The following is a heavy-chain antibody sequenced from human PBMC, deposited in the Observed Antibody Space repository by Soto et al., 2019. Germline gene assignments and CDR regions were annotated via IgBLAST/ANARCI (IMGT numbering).Heavy chain of an antibody. CDR1: GFTFSSYW. CDR2: IKQDGSEK. V-gene: IGHV3-7*03. CDR3: ARESSGYYRYYYYYGMDV. J-gene: IGHJ6*02. D-gene: IGHD3-22*01. Sequence: PVGSLRLSCAASGFTFSSYWMSWVRQAPGKGLEWVANIKQDGSEKYYVDSVKGRFTISRDNAKNSLYLQMNSLRAEDTAVYYCARESSGYYRYYYYYGMDVWGQGTTVTVSS.